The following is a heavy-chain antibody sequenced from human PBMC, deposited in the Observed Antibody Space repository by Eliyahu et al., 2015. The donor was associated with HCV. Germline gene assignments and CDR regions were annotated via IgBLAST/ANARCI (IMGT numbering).Heavy chain of an antibody. CDR1: GFTFSSYS. J-gene: IGHJ4*02. CDR3: AREKSGNFDY. D-gene: IGHD6-25*01. V-gene: IGHV3-48*01. Sequence: EVQLVESGGGLVQPGGXLRLSCAASGFTFSSYSMNWVRQAPGKGLEWVLYISSSSSSMYYADSVKGRFTIARDNAKNSLYLQMNSLRAEDTAVYYCAREKSGNFDYWGQGTLVTVSS. CDR2: ISSSSSSM.